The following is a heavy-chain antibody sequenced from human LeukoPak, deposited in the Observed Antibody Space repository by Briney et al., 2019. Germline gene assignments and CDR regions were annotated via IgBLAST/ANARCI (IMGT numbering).Heavy chain of an antibody. D-gene: IGHD3-10*01. Sequence: GGSLRLSCAASGFTFSSYAMSWVRQAPGKGLEWVSGISGSGGITYYADSVKGRFTISRDNSKNTLCLQMNSLRAEDTAVYYCAKVGQGSGSNYYFDYWGQGTLVTVSS. CDR2: ISGSGGIT. V-gene: IGHV3-23*01. CDR3: AKVGQGSGSNYYFDY. CDR1: GFTFSSYA. J-gene: IGHJ4*02.